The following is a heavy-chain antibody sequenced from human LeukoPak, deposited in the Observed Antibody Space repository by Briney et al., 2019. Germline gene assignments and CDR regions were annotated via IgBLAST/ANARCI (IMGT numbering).Heavy chain of an antibody. CDR1: GGSINSGSYY. J-gene: IGHJ1*01. CDR3: AREGSVAAGYFQR. Sequence: MPSETLSLTCTVSGGSINSGSYYWAWIRQPAGKGLEGIGRIYTSGSTNYNPSLRGRVTISADTSTNQFSLRLSSVTAADTAASYCAREGSVAAGYFQRWGQGTLVTVSS. D-gene: IGHD6-19*01. CDR2: IYTSGST. V-gene: IGHV4-61*02.